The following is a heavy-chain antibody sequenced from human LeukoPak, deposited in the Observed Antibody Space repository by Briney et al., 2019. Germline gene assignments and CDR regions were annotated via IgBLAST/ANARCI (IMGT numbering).Heavy chain of an antibody. CDR3: ARGYYGSGSYSDV. J-gene: IGHJ6*04. D-gene: IGHD3-10*01. CDR2: IYTSGST. Sequence: NPSQTLSFTCTGSGGSISSGSYYWSWIRQPAGKGLEWIGRIYTSGSTNYNPSLKSRVTISVDTSKNQFSLKLSSVTAADTAVYYCARGYYGSGSYSDVWGKGTTVTISS. CDR1: GGSISSGSYY. V-gene: IGHV4-61*02.